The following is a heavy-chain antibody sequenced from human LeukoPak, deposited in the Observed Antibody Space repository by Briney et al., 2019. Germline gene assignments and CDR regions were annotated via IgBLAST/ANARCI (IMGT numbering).Heavy chain of an antibody. CDR2: IRSKAYGGTT. D-gene: IGHD3-16*02. V-gene: IGHV3-49*04. CDR3: TRDGYYDYVWGSYRFLFTFDY. CDR1: GFTFGDYA. J-gene: IGHJ4*02. Sequence: GRSLRLSCTASGFTFGDYAMSWVRQAPGKGLEWVGFIRSKAYGGTTEYAASVKGRFTISRDDSKSIAYLQMNSLKTEDTAVYYCTRDGYYDYVWGSYRFLFTFDYWGQGTLATVSS.